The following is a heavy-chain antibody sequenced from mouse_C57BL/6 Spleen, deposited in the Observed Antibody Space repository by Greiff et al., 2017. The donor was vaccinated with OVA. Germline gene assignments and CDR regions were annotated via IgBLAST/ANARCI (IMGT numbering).Heavy chain of an antibody. J-gene: IGHJ2*01. Sequence: EVQVVESGGGLVKPGGSLKLSCAASGFTFSSYAMSWVRQTPEKRLEWVATISDGGSYTYYPDNVKGRFTISRDNAKNNLYLQMSHLKSEDTAMYYCARDKTMPTGDYFDYWSQGTTLTVSS. CDR1: GFTFSSYA. D-gene: IGHD1-1*01. CDR2: ISDGGSYT. V-gene: IGHV5-4*01. CDR3: ARDKTMPTGDYFDY.